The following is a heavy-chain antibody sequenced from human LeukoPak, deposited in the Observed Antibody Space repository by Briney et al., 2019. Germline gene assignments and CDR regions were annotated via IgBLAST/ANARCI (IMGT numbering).Heavy chain of an antibody. CDR2: INYSGNT. CDR1: GGSISSSSYY. CDR3: ARIDTVVLPSTMFDY. D-gene: IGHD2-2*01. J-gene: IGHJ4*02. Sequence: SETLSLTCTVSGGSISSSSYYWGWIRQPPGKGLEWIGSINYSGNTYYNPSLKSRVTISVGTSRNQFSLKLSSVTAADTALYYCARIDTVVLPSTMFDYWGQGTLVTVSS. V-gene: IGHV4-39*01.